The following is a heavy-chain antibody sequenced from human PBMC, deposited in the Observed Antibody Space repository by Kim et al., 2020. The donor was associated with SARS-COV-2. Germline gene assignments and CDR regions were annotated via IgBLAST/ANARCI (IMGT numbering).Heavy chain of an antibody. V-gene: IGHV4-30-2*05. J-gene: IGHJ1*01. CDR3: ARGPGYSSSWVQH. Sequence: YNPSLKSRVTISVDTSKNQFSLKLSSVTAADTAVYYCARGPGYSSSWVQHWGQGTLVTVSS. D-gene: IGHD6-13*01.